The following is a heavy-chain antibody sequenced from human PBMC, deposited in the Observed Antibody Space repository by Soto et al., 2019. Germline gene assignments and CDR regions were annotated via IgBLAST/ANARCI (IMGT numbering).Heavy chain of an antibody. J-gene: IGHJ4*02. D-gene: IGHD2-21*02. V-gene: IGHV4-31*03. CDR1: GGSISSGGYY. Sequence: SETLSLTCTVSGGSISSGGYYWSWIRQHPGKGLEWIGYIYYSGSTYYNPSLKSRVTISVDTSKNQFSLKLSSVTAADTAVYYCARVVVTTTFHNFDYWGQGTLVTVSS. CDR2: IYYSGST. CDR3: ARVVVTTTFHNFDY.